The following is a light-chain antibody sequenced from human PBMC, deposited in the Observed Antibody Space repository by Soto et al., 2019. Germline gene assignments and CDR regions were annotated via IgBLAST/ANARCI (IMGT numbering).Light chain of an antibody. CDR2: GAS. CDR1: QSVSSAY. J-gene: IGKJ2*03. CDR3: QQSGSSFYS. Sequence: EIVLTQSPGTLSLSPGERATLSCRASQSVSSAYLAWYQQIPGQAPRLLIYGASSRATGIPDRFSGSGSGKDFTLTISGLEPEDLEVYYCQQSGSSFYSFGQGTKLEIK. V-gene: IGKV3-20*01.